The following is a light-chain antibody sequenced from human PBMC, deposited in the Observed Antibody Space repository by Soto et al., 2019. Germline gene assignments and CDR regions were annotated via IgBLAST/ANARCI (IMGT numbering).Light chain of an antibody. CDR3: QQSYSSPLT. J-gene: IGKJ4*01. CDR2: AAS. CDR1: QSFSSY. Sequence: DIQMTQSPSSLSASVGDRVTITCRASQSFSSYLNWYQQKRGKAPKLLIYAASSLQSGVPSRFSGSGSGTDFTLTISSLQPEDFANYYCQQSYSSPLTFGGGTKVEIK. V-gene: IGKV1-39*01.